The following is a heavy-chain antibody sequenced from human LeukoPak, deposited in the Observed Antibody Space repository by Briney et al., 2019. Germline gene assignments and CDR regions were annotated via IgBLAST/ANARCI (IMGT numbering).Heavy chain of an antibody. Sequence: GSLRLSCAASGFTFSSYSMNWVRQAPGKGLEWIGSVSHRGRNYYRSSLKSRVTISVDASNNHFSLRLKSVTAADTATYYCASEQAYDHLPGHYKTEYFQQWGQGSLVTVSS. D-gene: IGHD3-9*01. V-gene: IGHV4-38-2*01. CDR2: VSHRGRN. CDR3: ASEQAYDHLPGHYKTEYFQQ. J-gene: IGHJ1*01. CDR1: GFTFSSYS.